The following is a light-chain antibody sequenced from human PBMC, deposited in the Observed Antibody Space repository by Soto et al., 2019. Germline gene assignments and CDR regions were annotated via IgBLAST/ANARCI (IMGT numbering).Light chain of an antibody. J-gene: IGLJ2*01. Sequence: QSALTQPPSASGSPGQSVTITCSGTSSDVGEENYVSWYQQHPGKVPKLILYEVSKRPSGVPDRFSGSRSGNTASLTVSGQQAEDEADYYCSSIGGSPVVFGGGTQLTVL. CDR1: SSDVGEENY. CDR2: EVS. CDR3: SSIGGSPVV. V-gene: IGLV2-8*01.